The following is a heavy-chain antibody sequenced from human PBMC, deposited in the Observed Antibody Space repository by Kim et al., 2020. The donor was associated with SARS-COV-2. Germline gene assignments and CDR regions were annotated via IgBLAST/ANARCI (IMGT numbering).Heavy chain of an antibody. V-gene: IGHV3-15*01. CDR3: ATQSYFYDGNGEDY. Sequence: GGSLRLSCAASGFSFPNAWMTWVRQAPGKGLEWVGRISSNSDGGTTDYAAPVRGRFSIPRDDSQNTLFLHMNRLETEDTAVYYFATQSYFYDGNGEDYWG. CDR1: GFSFPNAW. J-gene: IGHJ4*01. CDR2: ISSNSDGGTT. D-gene: IGHD3-22*01.